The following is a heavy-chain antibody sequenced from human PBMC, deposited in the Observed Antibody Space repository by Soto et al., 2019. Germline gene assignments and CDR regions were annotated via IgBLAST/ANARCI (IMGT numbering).Heavy chain of an antibody. D-gene: IGHD5-18*01. CDR3: ARVGRGYSLDY. Sequence: QVQLQQWGAGLLKPSETLSLTCAVYGGSFSGYYWSWIRQPPGKGLEWIGEINHSGSTNYNPSLKSRVPISVDTSKNQFSLKLSSVTAADTAVYYCARVGRGYSLDYWGQGTLVTVSS. CDR1: GGSFSGYY. CDR2: INHSGST. J-gene: IGHJ4*02. V-gene: IGHV4-34*01.